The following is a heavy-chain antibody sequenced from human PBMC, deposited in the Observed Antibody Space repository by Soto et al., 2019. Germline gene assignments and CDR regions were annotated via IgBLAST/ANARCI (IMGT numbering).Heavy chain of an antibody. CDR3: ARNSASWQWFDY. V-gene: IGHV4-31*03. CDR1: GGSISSGGYY. D-gene: IGHD1-26*01. CDR2: IYYGGST. Sequence: QVQLQESGPGLVKPSQTLSLTCSVSGGSISSGGYYWSWIRQHPEKGLEWIGYIYYGGSTNYNPSVKSRVIISVDTSSNRFSLDLRPVTAADTAIYYCARNSASWQWFDYWGQGTRVTVSS. J-gene: IGHJ5*01.